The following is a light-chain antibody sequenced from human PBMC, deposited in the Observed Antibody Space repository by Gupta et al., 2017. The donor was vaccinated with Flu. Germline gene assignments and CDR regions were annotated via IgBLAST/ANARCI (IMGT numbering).Light chain of an antibody. CDR3: QQYRGT. CDR1: QSVSSN. J-gene: IGKJ1*01. V-gene: IGKV3-15*01. CDR2: GAS. Sequence: ELVMTQSPATLSVSPGERATLSCRASQSVSSNLAWYQQKPGQAPRLLIYGASTRATGIPARFSGSGSGTEFTLTISSRQSEDFAVYYCQQYRGTFGQGTKVEIK.